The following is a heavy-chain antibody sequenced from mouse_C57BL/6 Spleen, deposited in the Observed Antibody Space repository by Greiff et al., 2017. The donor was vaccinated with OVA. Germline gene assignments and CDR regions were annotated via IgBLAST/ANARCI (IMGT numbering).Heavy chain of an antibody. CDR2: INPSTGGT. Sequence: VQLKESGPELVKPGASVKISCKASGYSFTGYYMNWVKQSPEKSLEWIGEINPSTGGTTYNQKFKAKATLTVDKSSSTAYMQLKSLTSEDSAVYYCARRGYYYGSSPLYFDYWGQGTTLTVSS. D-gene: IGHD1-1*01. V-gene: IGHV1-42*01. CDR3: ARRGYYYGSSPLYFDY. J-gene: IGHJ2*01. CDR1: GYSFTGYY.